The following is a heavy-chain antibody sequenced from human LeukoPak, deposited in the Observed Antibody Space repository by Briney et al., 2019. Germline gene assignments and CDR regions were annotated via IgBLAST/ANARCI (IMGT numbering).Heavy chain of an antibody. Sequence: SETLSLTCTVSGGSISSYYWSWIRQPAGKGLEWIGRIYTSGSTNYNPSLKSRVTMSVDTSKNQFSLKLSSVTAADTAVYYCARDKANYYDYVWGSYRQYYYYYYMDVWGKGTTVTISS. V-gene: IGHV4-4*07. D-gene: IGHD3-16*02. CDR1: GGSISSYY. CDR3: ARDKANYYDYVWGSYRQYYYYYYMDV. CDR2: IYTSGST. J-gene: IGHJ6*03.